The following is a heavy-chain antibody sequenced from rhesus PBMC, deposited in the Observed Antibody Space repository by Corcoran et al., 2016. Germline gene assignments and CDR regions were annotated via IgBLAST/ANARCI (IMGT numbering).Heavy chain of an antibody. CDR3: ARDLQYYYDSGYSFDY. J-gene: IGHJ4*01. V-gene: IGHV4-160*01. Sequence: QLQLQESGPGLVKPSEPLSLTCAVSGGPFSSYWWGWIRPPPGKGLEWIGSIYGSSGSTAYNPSLKSRATISRDTSKNQFSLKLSSVTAADTAVYYCARDLQYYYDSGYSFDYWGQGVLVTVSS. D-gene: IGHD3-28*01. CDR1: GGPFSSYW. CDR2: IYGSSGST.